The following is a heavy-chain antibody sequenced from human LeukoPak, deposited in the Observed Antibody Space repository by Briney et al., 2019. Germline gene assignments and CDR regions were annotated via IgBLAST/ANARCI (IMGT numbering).Heavy chain of an antibody. J-gene: IGHJ4*02. V-gene: IGHV3-48*03. Sequence: TGGSLRLSCAASGFTFSAYEMNWVRQAPGKGLEWLSYISGSGDTKYYAESVKGRFTISRDNAKNSLYLQMSSLRAEDTAVYYCVSAYGGLLDYWGQGTLVTVSS. CDR3: VSAYGGLLDY. D-gene: IGHD3-16*01. CDR2: ISGSGDTK. CDR1: GFTFSAYE.